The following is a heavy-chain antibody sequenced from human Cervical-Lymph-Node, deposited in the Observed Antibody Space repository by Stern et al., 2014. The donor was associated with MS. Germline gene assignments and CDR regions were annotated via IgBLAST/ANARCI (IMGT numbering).Heavy chain of an antibody. Sequence: VQLVESGPGLVKPSETLSLTCTVSGGSISSSRSYWGWIRQSPGKGLEWIGSIYYGGSTYYNPSLKSRVTVSVDTSKNHFSLWLSSVTAADTAVYYCARHSSSWSKPNYFDYWGQGTLVTVSS. CDR2: IYYGGST. D-gene: IGHD6-13*01. V-gene: IGHV4-39*01. CDR1: GGSISSSRSY. J-gene: IGHJ4*02. CDR3: ARHSSSWSKPNYFDY.